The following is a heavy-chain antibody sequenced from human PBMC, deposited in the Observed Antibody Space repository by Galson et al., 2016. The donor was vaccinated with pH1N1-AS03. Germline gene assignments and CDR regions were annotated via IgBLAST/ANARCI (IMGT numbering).Heavy chain of an antibody. Sequence: SETLSLTCTVSGGSVTSYDYYWGWIRQAPGNGLEWIGSIYYSGSTHYSPSLSNRVTISVDTSKNQFSLRLTSVTAADTAVYFCARHGPLYAAFSQRFDRWGQGTLVTVSS. D-gene: IGHD3-16*01. J-gene: IGHJ4*02. CDR3: ARHGPLYAAFSQRFDR. CDR1: GGSVTSYDYY. CDR2: IYYSGST. V-gene: IGHV4-39*07.